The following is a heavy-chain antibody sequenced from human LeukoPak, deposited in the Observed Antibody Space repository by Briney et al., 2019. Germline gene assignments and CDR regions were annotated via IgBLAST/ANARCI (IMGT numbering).Heavy chain of an antibody. Sequence: GSLRLSCAASGFTFSSYSMNWGRQPPRKGLEWIGEIYHSGRTNYNPSLKSRVTISIDKTKNQLSLNLKYVSAADTAGYYCAGQLNNYRRVVLSYWGQGTLVTVSS. V-gene: IGHV4-4*02. CDR1: GFTFSSYSM. CDR2: IYHSGRT. J-gene: IGHJ4*02. D-gene: IGHD3-10*02. CDR3: AGQLNNYRRVVLSY.